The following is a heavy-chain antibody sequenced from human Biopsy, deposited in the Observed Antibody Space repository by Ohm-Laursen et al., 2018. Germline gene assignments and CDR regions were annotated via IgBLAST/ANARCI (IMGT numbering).Heavy chain of an antibody. CDR1: GGPFNGYF. CDR2: ITQSGST. V-gene: IGHV4-34*01. CDR3: ARVPLPGIGAAFQGRFLYGMDV. J-gene: IGHJ6*02. D-gene: IGHD6-13*01. Sequence: VTLSLTCAVYGGPFNGYFWSWIRQPPGKGLEWIGDITQSGSTNYSPSLKSRFTISVDTAKKQFSLSLRPVDAADTAVYYCARVPLPGIGAAFQGRFLYGMDVWGQGTTVSVSS.